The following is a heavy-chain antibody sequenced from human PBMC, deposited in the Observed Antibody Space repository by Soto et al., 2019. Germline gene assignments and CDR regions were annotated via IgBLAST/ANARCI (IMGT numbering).Heavy chain of an antibody. CDR1: GGSMSRGY. J-gene: IGHJ4*02. Sequence: SXTLSLTCSGSGGSMSRGYWSGSRQPPGKGLEWIGYIYYSGSTNYTPPLKSRVPISVATSKNQFSLKLSSVTAADTAVYYCAGLSSGSASSGPLGYWGQGPPVTVS. V-gene: IGHV4-59*01. D-gene: IGHD3-22*01. CDR3: AGLSSGSASSGPLGY. CDR2: IYYSGST.